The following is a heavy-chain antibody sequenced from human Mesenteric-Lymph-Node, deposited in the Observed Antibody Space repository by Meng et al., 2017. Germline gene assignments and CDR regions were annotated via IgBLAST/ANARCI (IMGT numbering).Heavy chain of an antibody. CDR3: ADVRGSGWPHSY. J-gene: IGHJ4*02. V-gene: IGHV3-23*01. D-gene: IGHD6-19*01. Sequence: GGSLRLSCAASGITISTYTMSWVRQVPGKGLEWLSIIVGSAGDTYYADSVKGRFTISRDFSKNTLYLQMSSLRVEDTALYYCADVRGSGWPHSYWGQGTLVTVSS. CDR1: GITISTYT. CDR2: IVGSAGDT.